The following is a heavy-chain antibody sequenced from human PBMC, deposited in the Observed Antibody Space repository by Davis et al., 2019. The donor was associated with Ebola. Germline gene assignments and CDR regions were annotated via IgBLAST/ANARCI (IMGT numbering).Heavy chain of an antibody. Sequence: PGGSLRLSCAASGFTFSSYGMHWVRQAPGKGLEWVAFIRYDGSNKYYADSVKGRFTISRDNSKNTLYLQMNSLRAEDTAVYYCAKIKVRDSSGIKGYFDYWGQGTLVTVSS. J-gene: IGHJ4*02. CDR3: AKIKVRDSSGIKGYFDY. D-gene: IGHD3-22*01. V-gene: IGHV3-30*02. CDR1: GFTFSSYG. CDR2: IRYDGSNK.